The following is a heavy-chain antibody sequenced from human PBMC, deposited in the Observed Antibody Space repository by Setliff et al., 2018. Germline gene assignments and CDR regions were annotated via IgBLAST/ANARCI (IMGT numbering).Heavy chain of an antibody. CDR3: RFWSGYYKNDY. J-gene: IGHJ4*02. Sequence: ASVKVSCKVSGGAFSNYGLSWVRQAPGQGLLWMGRIIPILETTNYAQNFQGRVSITADESTRTAYMELSSLTFEDTAVYYCRFWSGYYKNDYWGQGTLVTVSS. V-gene: IGHV1-69*11. CDR2: IIPILETT. CDR1: GGAFSNYG. D-gene: IGHD3-3*01.